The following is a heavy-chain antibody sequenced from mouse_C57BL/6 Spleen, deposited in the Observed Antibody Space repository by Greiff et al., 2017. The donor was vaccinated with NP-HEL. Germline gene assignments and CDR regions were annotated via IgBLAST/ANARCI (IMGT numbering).Heavy chain of an antibody. D-gene: IGHD2-3*01. Sequence: EVKLMESGGGLVKPGGSLKLSCAASGFTFSSYAMSWVRQTPEKRLEWVATISDGGSYTYYPDNVKGRFTISRDNAKNNLYLQMSHLKSEDTAMYYCARNDPYFDYWGQGTTLTVSS. CDR3: ARNDPYFDY. V-gene: IGHV5-4*03. J-gene: IGHJ2*01. CDR1: GFTFSSYA. CDR2: ISDGGSYT.